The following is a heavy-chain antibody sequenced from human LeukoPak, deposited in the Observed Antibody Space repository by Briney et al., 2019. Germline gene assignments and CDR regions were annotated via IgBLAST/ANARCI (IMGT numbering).Heavy chain of an antibody. D-gene: IGHD1-26*01. CDR3: ARDKSVGATLFDY. Sequence: GGSLRLSCAASGFTFSSYWMSWVRQAPGKGLEWVANIKQDGSEKYYVDSVKGRFTISRDNAKNSLYLQMNSLRAEDTAVYYCARDKSVGATLFDYWGQGTLVTVSS. V-gene: IGHV3-7*01. CDR2: IKQDGSEK. J-gene: IGHJ4*02. CDR1: GFTFSSYW.